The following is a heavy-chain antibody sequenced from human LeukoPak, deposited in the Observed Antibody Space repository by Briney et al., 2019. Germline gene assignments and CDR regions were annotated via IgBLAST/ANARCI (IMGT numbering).Heavy chain of an antibody. CDR3: ARVADHFHWYLDL. V-gene: IGHV3-53*01. Sequence: GGSLRLSCAASGFTVSTNYMNWVRQAPGKGLEWVSILYSGSSTYYADSVEGRFIVSRDRSKNTLSLQMNDLRAEDTAVYYCARVADHFHWYLDLWGRGTLVTVSS. CDR2: LYSGSST. D-gene: IGHD3-3*02. J-gene: IGHJ2*01. CDR1: GFTVSTNY.